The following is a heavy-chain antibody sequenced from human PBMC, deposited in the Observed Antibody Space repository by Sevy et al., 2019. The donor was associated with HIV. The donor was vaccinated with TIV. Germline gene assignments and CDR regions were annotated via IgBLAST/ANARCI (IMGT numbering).Heavy chain of an antibody. V-gene: IGHV3-23*01. J-gene: IGHJ4*02. CDR2: ISGSGGSV. Sequence: GGSLRLSCVASGFIFNSYTMSWVRQAPGKGLEWVSTISGSGGSVYYPDSLKGRFTISRDNFKNTVFLQMNSLRAEDTAVYYCTNRGGVIITGFESWGQGTLVTVSS. D-gene: IGHD3-16*01. CDR1: GFIFNSYT. CDR3: TNRGGVIITGFES.